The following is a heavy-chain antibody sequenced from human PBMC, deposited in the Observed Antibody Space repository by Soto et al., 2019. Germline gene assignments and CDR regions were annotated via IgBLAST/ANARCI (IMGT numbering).Heavy chain of an antibody. V-gene: IGHV3-23*01. D-gene: IGHD3-22*01. CDR1: GFTFSSFA. CDR3: ARAAYYYESSGYYPGDY. J-gene: IGHJ4*02. Sequence: PGGSLRLSCAASGFTFSSFAMSWVRQAPGKGLECVSAISGSGLSTYYADSVKGRFTISRDNSKNTLYLQMNSLRAEDTAVYYCARAAYYYESSGYYPGDYWGQGTLVTVSS. CDR2: ISGSGLST.